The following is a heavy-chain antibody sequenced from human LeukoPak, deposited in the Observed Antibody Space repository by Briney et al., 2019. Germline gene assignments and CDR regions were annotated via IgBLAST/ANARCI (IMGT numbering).Heavy chain of an antibody. D-gene: IGHD1-26*01. CDR2: IYYSGST. Sequence: SETLSLTCTVSGGSISSSSYYWGWIRQPPGKGLEWIGSIYYSGSTYYNPSLKSRVTISVDTSKNQFSLKLSSVTSADTAVYYCARVLSSGSHQFDYWGQGTLVTVSS. CDR1: GGSISSSSYY. CDR3: ARVLSSGSHQFDY. V-gene: IGHV4-39*07. J-gene: IGHJ4*02.